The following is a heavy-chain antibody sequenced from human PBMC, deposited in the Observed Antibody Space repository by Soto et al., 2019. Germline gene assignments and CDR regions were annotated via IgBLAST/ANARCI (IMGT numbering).Heavy chain of an antibody. V-gene: IGHV3-23*01. CDR3: AKDGPLYSSGWYLGFDY. CDR2: ISGSGGST. Sequence: GGSLRLSCAASGFTFSSYAMSWVRQAPGKGLEWVSAISGSGGSTYYADSVKGRFTISRDNSKNTRYLQMNSLRAEDTAVYYCAKDGPLYSSGWYLGFDYWGQGTLVTVSS. D-gene: IGHD6-19*01. J-gene: IGHJ4*02. CDR1: GFTFSSYA.